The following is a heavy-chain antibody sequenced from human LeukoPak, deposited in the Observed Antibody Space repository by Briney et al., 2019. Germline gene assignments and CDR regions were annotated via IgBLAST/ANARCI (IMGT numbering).Heavy chain of an antibody. CDR2: FSRSGPDT. J-gene: IGHJ4*02. CDR1: GFTFGSSA. Sequence: SGGSLRLSCAASGFTFGSSAMSWVRQASGKGPEWVSTFSRSGPDTYYADSVKGRFTIFRDNSKNTLYLQMNSLRAEDTAVYYCAKGLLGSWYYFDYWGQGTLVTVSS. CDR3: AKGLLGSWYYFDY. V-gene: IGHV3-23*01. D-gene: IGHD6-13*01.